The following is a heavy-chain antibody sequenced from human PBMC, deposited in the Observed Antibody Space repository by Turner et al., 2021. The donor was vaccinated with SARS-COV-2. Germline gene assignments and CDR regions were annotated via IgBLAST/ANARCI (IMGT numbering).Heavy chain of an antibody. CDR1: GGSISSSSYY. CDR2: IYYSGST. CDR3: AGEVVISYYYYGLDV. J-gene: IGHJ6*02. D-gene: IGHD2-15*01. V-gene: IGHV4-39*01. Sequence: QLQLQESGPGLVKSSETLSLTCTVSGGSISSSSYYWGWIRQPPGKGLEWIGSIYYSGSTYYNPSLKSRVTISVDTSKNQFSLKLSSVTAADTAVYYCAGEVVISYYYYGLDVWGQGTPVTVSS.